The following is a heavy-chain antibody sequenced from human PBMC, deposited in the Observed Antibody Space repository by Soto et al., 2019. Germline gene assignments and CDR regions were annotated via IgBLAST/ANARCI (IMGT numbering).Heavy chain of an antibody. CDR2: IYYSGST. V-gene: IGHV4-31*03. D-gene: IGHD2-2*01. J-gene: IGHJ4*02. Sequence: SETLSLTCTVSGGSISSGGYYWSWIRQHPGKSLEWIGYIYYSGSTYYNPSLKGRVTISVDTSKNQFYLKLSSVTAADTALYYCAFVPYQLLPGVGDFDYWGPGTLVTVSS. CDR1: GGSISSGGYY. CDR3: AFVPYQLLPGVGDFDY.